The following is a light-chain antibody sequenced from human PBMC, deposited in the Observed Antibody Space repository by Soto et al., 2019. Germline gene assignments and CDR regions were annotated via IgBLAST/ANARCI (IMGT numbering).Light chain of an antibody. CDR1: SSNIGSNT. Sequence: QSVLTQPPSASGTPGQKVTISCSGSSSNIGSNTVNWYQQLPGTAPKLLIFADNQRPSGVPVRFSGSKSGTSASLAISGLQSGDEADYYCAAWDDSLNGPLFGGGTKLTVL. J-gene: IGLJ3*02. V-gene: IGLV1-44*01. CDR2: ADN. CDR3: AAWDDSLNGPL.